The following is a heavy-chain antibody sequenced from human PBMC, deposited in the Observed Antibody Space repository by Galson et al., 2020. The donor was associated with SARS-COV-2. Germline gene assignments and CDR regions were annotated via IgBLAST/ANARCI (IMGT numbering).Heavy chain of an antibody. CDR3: ARGYGYKVPFDY. V-gene: IGHV3-30*04. CDR1: GFTFSSYA. Sequence: GESLKISCAASGFTFSSYAMHWVRQAPGKGLEWVAVISYDGSNKYYADSVKGRFTISRDNSKNTLYLQMNSLRAEDTAVYYCARGYGYKVPFDYWGQGTLVTVSS. D-gene: IGHD5-12*01. CDR2: ISYDGSNK. J-gene: IGHJ4*02.